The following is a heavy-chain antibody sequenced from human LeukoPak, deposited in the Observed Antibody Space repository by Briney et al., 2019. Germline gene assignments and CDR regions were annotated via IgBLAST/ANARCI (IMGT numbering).Heavy chain of an antibody. CDR2: INHSGST. D-gene: IGHD3-3*01. Sequence: PSETLSLTCAVYGGSFSGYYWSWIRQPPGKGLERIGEINHSGSTNYNPSLKSRVTISVDTSKNQFSLKLSSVTAADTAVYYCARGRPTVLRFLEWSQPFDYWGQGTLVTVSS. CDR3: ARGRPTVLRFLEWSQPFDY. J-gene: IGHJ4*02. V-gene: IGHV4-34*01. CDR1: GGSFSGYY.